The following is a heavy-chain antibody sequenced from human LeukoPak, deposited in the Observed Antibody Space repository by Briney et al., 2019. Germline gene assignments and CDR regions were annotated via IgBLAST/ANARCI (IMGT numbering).Heavy chain of an antibody. V-gene: IGHV3-15*07. J-gene: IGHJ5*02. CDR3: ADYHNTAGWLDP. D-gene: IGHD4-11*01. CDR1: GFTFSNAW. CDR2: IKSKADDGTI. Sequence: GSLRLSCTVSGFTFSNAWMNWLRQAPGRGLEWVGRIKSKADDGTIDYAAPVKGRFTIARDDSKNTLYLQMNNLKIEDTAVYYCADYHNTAGWLDPWGQGTLVTVSS.